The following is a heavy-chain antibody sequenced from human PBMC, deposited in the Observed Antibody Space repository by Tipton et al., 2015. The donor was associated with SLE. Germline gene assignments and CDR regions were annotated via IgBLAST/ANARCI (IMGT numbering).Heavy chain of an antibody. CDR1: GLTFGDYA. J-gene: IGHJ4*02. Sequence: SLRLSCTASGLTFGDYAMSWVRQAPGNGLEWVGFIRSKAYGGTIEYAASVKGRFTISRDDSKSIAYLQMNSLKTEDTAVYYCTRVIGSSTWYGDYWGQGTLVTVSS. CDR3: TRVIGSSTWYGDY. D-gene: IGHD6-13*01. CDR2: IRSKAYGGTI. V-gene: IGHV3-49*04.